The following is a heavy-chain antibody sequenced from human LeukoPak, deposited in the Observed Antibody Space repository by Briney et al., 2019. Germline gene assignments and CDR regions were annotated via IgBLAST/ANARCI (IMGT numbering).Heavy chain of an antibody. J-gene: IGHJ4*02. CDR1: GGSISSGGYS. V-gene: IGHV4-30-2*03. Sequence: PSQTLSLTCAVSGGSISSGGYSWSWIRQPPGKGLEWIGYIYYSGSTYYNPSLKSRVTISVDTSKNQFSLKLSSVTAADTAVYYCASSGWYLSSFNWGQGTLVTVSS. CDR2: IYYSGST. CDR3: ASSGWYLSSFN. D-gene: IGHD6-19*01.